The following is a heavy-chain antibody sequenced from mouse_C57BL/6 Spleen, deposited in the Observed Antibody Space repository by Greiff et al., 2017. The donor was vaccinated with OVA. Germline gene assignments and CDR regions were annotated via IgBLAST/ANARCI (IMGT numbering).Heavy chain of an antibody. CDR2: INPSTGGT. J-gene: IGHJ4*01. V-gene: IGHV1-42*01. CDR1: GYSFTGYY. CDR3: AREVASYYYAMDY. D-gene: IGHD6-1*01. Sequence: EVQLQQSGPELVKPGASVKISCKASGYSFTGYYMNWVKQSPEKSLEWIGEINPSTGGTTYNQKFKAKATLTVDKSSSTAYMQLKSLTSEDSAVYYCAREVASYYYAMDYWGQGTSVTVSS.